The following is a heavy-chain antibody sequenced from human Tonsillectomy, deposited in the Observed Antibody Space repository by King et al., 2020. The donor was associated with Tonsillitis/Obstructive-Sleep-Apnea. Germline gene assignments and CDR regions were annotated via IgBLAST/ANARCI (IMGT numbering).Heavy chain of an antibody. J-gene: IGHJ3*02. CDR3: AKDRQARRGYCSGGSCYHDAFDM. D-gene: IGHD2-15*01. CDR2: VTGGGGST. CDR1: GFTFRDYA. Sequence: ESGGGLVQPGGSLRLSCAASGFTFRDYAFSWVRQAPGKGLEWVSVVTGGGGSTHYADSVKGRFTISSDNSNNTVYLQMNSLRAEDTAVYYCAKDRQARRGYCSGGSCYHDAFDMWGQGTRVTVSS. V-gene: IGHV3-23*01.